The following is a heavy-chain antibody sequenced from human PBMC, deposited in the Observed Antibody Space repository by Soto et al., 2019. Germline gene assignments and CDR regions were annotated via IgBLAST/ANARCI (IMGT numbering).Heavy chain of an antibody. CDR3: ARGGRELRYYYYGMDV. J-gene: IGHJ6*02. Sequence: SQTLSLTCAISGDSVSSNSAAWNWIRQSPSRGLEWLGRTYYRSKWYNDYAVSVKSRITINPDTSKNQFSLQLNSVTPEDTAVYYCARGGRELRYYYYGMDVWGQGTTVTVSS. CDR1: GDSVSSNSAA. CDR2: TYYRSKWYN. V-gene: IGHV6-1*01. D-gene: IGHD1-7*01.